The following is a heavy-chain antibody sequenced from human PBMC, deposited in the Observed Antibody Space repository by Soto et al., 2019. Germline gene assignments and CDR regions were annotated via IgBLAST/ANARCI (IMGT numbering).Heavy chain of an antibody. V-gene: IGHV1-69*02. J-gene: IGHJ6*02. Sequence: SVKVSCKASGGTFSSYTISWVRQAPGQGLEWMGRIIPILGIANYAQKFQGRVTITADKSTSTAYMELSSLRSEDTAVYYYASEGVLHPNYYYYGMDVWGQGTTVTVSS. CDR3: ASEGVLHPNYYYYGMDV. CDR1: GGTFSSYT. D-gene: IGHD1-26*01. CDR2: IIPILGIA.